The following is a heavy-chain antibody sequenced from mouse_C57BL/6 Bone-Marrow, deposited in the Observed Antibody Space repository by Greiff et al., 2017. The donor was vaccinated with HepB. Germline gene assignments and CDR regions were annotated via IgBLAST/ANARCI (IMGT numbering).Heavy chain of an antibody. Sequence: QVQLQQSGDEVMKPGASVKISCKASGYTFSSYWIEWIKQRPGHGLEWIGEILPGSGSTNYNEKFKGKATITTETSSNTAYMELSRLTSEDSAVYYCARWYYGNWFAYWGQGTLVTFSA. CDR1: GYTFSSYW. CDR3: ARWYYGNWFAY. J-gene: IGHJ3*01. V-gene: IGHV1-9*01. CDR2: ILPGSGST. D-gene: IGHD1-1*01.